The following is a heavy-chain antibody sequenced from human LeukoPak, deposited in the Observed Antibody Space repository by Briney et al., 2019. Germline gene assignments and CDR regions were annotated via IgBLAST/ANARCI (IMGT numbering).Heavy chain of an antibody. CDR2: ISGSGGST. CDR3: AKGLWEYGDYVGYFQH. V-gene: IGHV3-23*01. CDR1: GFTFSSYA. Sequence: PGGSLRLSCAASGFTFSSYAMSWVRQAPGKGLEWVSAISGSGGSTYYADSVKGRFTISRDNSKNTLYLQMNSLRAEDTAVYYCAKGLWEYGDYVGYFQHWGQGTLVTVSS. J-gene: IGHJ1*01. D-gene: IGHD4-17*01.